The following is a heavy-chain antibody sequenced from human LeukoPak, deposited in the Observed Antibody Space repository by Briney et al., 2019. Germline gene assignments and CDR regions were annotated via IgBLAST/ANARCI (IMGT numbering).Heavy chain of an antibody. J-gene: IGHJ3*02. CDR3: AKDNSLGVAAVEDAFDI. D-gene: IGHD6-13*01. CDR1: GGSINSDY. Sequence: SETLSLACSVSGGSINSDYWTWIRQPAGKGLEWIGRIDISGTTKHNPSLKSRVTMSVDTSKNQFSLKLSLVTAADTAVYYCAKDNSLGVAAVEDAFDIWGQGTMVTVSS. V-gene: IGHV4-4*07. CDR2: IDISGTT.